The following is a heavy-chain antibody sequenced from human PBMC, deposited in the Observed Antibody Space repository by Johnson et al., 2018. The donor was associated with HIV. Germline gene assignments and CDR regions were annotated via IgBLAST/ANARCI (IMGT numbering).Heavy chain of an antibody. D-gene: IGHD1-26*01. CDR2: IRWDGATS. CDR1: GFTFNEYA. V-gene: IGHV3-9*01. CDR3: ARDSYSGGGSYS. J-gene: IGHJ3*01. Sequence: VQLVESGGGLVQPGKSLRLSCAASGFTFNEYAMHWVRQAPGKGLEWVSLIRWDGATSHYADSVKGRFTISRDNSKNTLYLQMNSLRVEDTAVYYCARDSYSGGGSYSWGQGTMVTVSS.